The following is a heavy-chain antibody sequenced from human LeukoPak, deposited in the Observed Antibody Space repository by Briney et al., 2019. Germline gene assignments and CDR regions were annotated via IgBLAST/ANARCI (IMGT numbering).Heavy chain of an antibody. CDR3: AKLERGDTPVPIDY. D-gene: IGHD3-10*01. CDR2: ISGSGGST. CDR1: GFTFRSYA. J-gene: IGHJ4*02. V-gene: IGHV3-23*01. Sequence: GSLRLSCAAPGFTFRSYAMSWVRQPPVKGLEWVSAISGSGGSTYYADSVKGRFTISRDNSKNTLYLQMNSLRAEDTAVYYCAKLERGDTPVPIDYWGQGTLVTVSS.